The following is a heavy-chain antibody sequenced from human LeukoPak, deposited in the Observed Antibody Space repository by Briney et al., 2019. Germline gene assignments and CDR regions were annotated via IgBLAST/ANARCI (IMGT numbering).Heavy chain of an antibody. CDR2: IYYSGST. Sequence: PSETLSLTCTVSGGSISSYYWSWIRQPPGKGLEWIGYIYYSGSTNYNPSLKSRVTISVDTSKNQFSLKLSSVTAADTAVYYCARSPRNSGSYYLDYWGQGTLVTVSS. J-gene: IGHJ4*02. CDR1: GGSISSYY. D-gene: IGHD1-26*01. CDR3: ARSPRNSGSYYLDY. V-gene: IGHV4-59*01.